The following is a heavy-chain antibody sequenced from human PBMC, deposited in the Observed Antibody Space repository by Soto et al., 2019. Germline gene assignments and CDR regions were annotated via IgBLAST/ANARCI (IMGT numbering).Heavy chain of an antibody. D-gene: IGHD3-10*01. V-gene: IGHV4-34*01. CDR1: GGSFSGYY. J-gene: IGHJ4*02. CDR2: INHSGST. CDR3: ARGRTSNYYGSGRRGDY. Sequence: QVQLQQWGAGLLKPSETLSLTCAVYGGSFSGYYWSWIRQPPGKGLEWIGEINHSGSTNYNPSLKSRVTISVDPSKNQFSLKLSSVTAADTAVYYCARGRTSNYYGSGRRGDYWGQGTLVTVSS.